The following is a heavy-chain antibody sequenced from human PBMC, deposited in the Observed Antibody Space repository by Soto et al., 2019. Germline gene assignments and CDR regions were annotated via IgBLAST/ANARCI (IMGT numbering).Heavy chain of an antibody. J-gene: IGHJ4*02. CDR3: ARSDGRY. V-gene: IGHV4-59*01. CDR2: IYYSGST. Sequence: QVQLQESGPGLVKPSETLSLTCTVSGGSISRYYWSWIRQPPGKGLEWIGYIYYSGSTNYNPSLTGRVPISVDTSKNQFSLKLSSVTAADTAVYYCARSDGRYWGQGTLVTVSS. CDR1: GGSISRYY.